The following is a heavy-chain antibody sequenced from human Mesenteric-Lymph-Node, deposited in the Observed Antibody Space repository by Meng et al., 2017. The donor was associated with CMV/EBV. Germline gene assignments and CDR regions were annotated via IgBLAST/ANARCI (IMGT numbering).Heavy chain of an antibody. CDR1: GFTFGDHA. D-gene: IGHD3-3*01. CDR2: VSATGGST. Sequence: GESLKISCAASGFTFGDHAINWVRQAPGKGLEWVSGVSATGGSTFYADSVKGRFTISRDNSKNRVYLQMNSLRAEDTAVYYCAKNAGVNYDFWSGLRFQHWGQGTLVTVSS. J-gene: IGHJ1*01. V-gene: IGHV3-23*01. CDR3: AKNAGVNYDFWSGLRFQH.